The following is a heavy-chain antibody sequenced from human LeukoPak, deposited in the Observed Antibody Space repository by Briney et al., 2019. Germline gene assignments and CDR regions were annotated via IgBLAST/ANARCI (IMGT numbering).Heavy chain of an antibody. J-gene: IGHJ4*02. D-gene: IGHD1-26*01. Sequence: ASVKVSCKASGYTFTDYSMHLVRQAPGQGLEWMGWITPKNGDTSYTQKFQGRVTMTRDTSISTAHMELSRLTSDDTAVYYCAREIVHSGGDCWGQGTLVIVSS. CDR2: ITPKNGDT. V-gene: IGHV1-2*02. CDR3: AREIVHSGGDC. CDR1: GYTFTDYS.